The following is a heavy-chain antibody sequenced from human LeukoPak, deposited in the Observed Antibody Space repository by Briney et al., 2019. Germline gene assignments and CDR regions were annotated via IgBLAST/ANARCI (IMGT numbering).Heavy chain of an antibody. J-gene: IGHJ3*02. Sequence: GGSLRLSCAASGFTFSSYAMSWVRQAPGKGLEWVSAISGSGGSTYYADSVKGRFTISRDNSKNTLYLQMNSLRAEDTAVHYRAREKLRIAAAGEDAFDIWGQGTMVTVSS. D-gene: IGHD6-13*01. CDR2: ISGSGGST. V-gene: IGHV3-23*01. CDR1: GFTFSSYA. CDR3: AREKLRIAAAGEDAFDI.